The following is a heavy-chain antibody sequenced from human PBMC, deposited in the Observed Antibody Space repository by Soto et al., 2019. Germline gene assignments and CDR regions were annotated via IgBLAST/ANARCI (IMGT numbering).Heavy chain of an antibody. CDR2: INPNSGGT. J-gene: IGHJ3*02. D-gene: IGHD7-27*01. Sequence: ASVKVSCKASGYTFTGYYMHWVRQAPGQGLEWMGWINPNSGGTNYAQKFQGWVTMTRDTSISTVYMELSRLRSDDTAVYYCATEGSTGDRGDDAFDIWGQGTMVTVSS. CDR3: ATEGSTGDRGDDAFDI. V-gene: IGHV1-2*04. CDR1: GYTFTGYY.